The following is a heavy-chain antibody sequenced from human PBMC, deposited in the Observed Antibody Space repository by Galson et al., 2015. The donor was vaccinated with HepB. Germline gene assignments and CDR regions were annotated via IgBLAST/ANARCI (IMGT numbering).Heavy chain of an antibody. Sequence: SVKVSCKASGGTFSSYAISWVRQAPGQGLEWMGGIIPIFGTANYAQKFQGRVTITADESTSTAYMELSSLRSEDTAVYYCARGIAAADNYYYYYMDVWGKGTTVTVSS. J-gene: IGHJ6*03. CDR2: IIPIFGTA. D-gene: IGHD6-13*01. CDR3: ARGIAAADNYYYYYMDV. V-gene: IGHV1-69*13. CDR1: GGTFSSYA.